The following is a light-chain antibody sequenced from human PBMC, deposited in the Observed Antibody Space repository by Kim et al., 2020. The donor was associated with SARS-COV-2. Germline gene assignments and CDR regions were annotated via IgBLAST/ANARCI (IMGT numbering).Light chain of an antibody. CDR3: QQRTNWPPFT. CDR1: QSVSNF. CDR2: DAS. V-gene: IGKV3-11*01. J-gene: IGKJ2*01. Sequence: LSPGDTATLSCRASQSVSNFLAWYQQKPGQAPRLLIYDASNSAPGIPARFSGSGSGTDFTLTISSLEPEDFAVYYCQQRTNWPPFTFGQGTKLEI.